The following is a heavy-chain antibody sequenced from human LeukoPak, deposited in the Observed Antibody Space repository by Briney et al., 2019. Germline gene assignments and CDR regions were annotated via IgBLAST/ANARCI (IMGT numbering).Heavy chain of an antibody. D-gene: IGHD4-17*01. CDR1: GGTFSSYT. J-gene: IGHJ4*02. V-gene: IGHV1-69*04. CDR3: ARDNGDYSDDY. CDR2: IIPILGIA. Sequence: SVKVSCKASGGTFSSYTISWVRQALGQGLEWMGRIIPILGIANYAQKFQGRVTITADKSTSTAYMELSSLRSEDTAVYYCARDNGDYSDDYWGQGTLVTVSS.